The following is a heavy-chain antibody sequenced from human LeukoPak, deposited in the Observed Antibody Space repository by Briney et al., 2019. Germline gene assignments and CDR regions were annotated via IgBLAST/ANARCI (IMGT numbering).Heavy chain of an antibody. J-gene: IGHJ5*02. V-gene: IGHV1-2*02. Sequence: ASVKVSCKASGYTFTGYYMHWVRQAPGQGLEWMGWINPNSGGTNYAQKFQGRVTMTRDTSISTAYVELSRLRSDDTAVYYCARVLRCSSTSCYKRENWFDPWGQGTLVTVSS. CDR1: GYTFTGYY. CDR3: ARVLRCSSTSCYKRENWFDP. D-gene: IGHD2-2*02. CDR2: INPNSGGT.